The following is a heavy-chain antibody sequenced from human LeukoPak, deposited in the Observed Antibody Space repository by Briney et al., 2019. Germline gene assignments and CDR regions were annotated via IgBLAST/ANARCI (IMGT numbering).Heavy chain of an antibody. CDR1: GGSISSYY. J-gene: IGHJ4*02. V-gene: IGHV4-59*01. CDR2: IYYSGST. CDR3: ARVGYSYGHIDY. D-gene: IGHD5-18*01. Sequence: SETLSLTCTVSGGSISSYYWSWIRQPPGKGLEWIGYIYYSGSTNYNPSLKSRVTISVDTSKNQFSLKLSSVTAADTAVYYCARVGYSYGHIDYWGQGTLVTASS.